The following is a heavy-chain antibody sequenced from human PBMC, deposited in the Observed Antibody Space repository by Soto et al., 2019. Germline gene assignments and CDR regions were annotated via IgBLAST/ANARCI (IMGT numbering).Heavy chain of an antibody. V-gene: IGHV3-48*01. J-gene: IGHJ6*02. D-gene: IGHD2-21*02. CDR2: ITSSSNTI. Sequence: PGGSLRLSCAASGFTFSSYSMNWVRQAPGKGLEWVSYITSSSNTIYYADSVKGRFTISRDNSKNTLYLQMNSLRAEDTAVYYCARDLRIVVVTAPEYYYYGMDVWGQGTTVTVSS. CDR1: GFTFSSYS. CDR3: ARDLRIVVVTAPEYYYYGMDV.